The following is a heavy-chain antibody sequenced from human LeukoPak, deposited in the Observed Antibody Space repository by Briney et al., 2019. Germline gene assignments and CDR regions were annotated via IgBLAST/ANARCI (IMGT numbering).Heavy chain of an antibody. J-gene: IGHJ4*02. Sequence: GGSLRLSGAASGFTFSSYWMHWVRQAPGKGLVWVSRINSDGSSIAYTDSVQGRFTISRDNAKNTLYLQVSSLSVEDTAVYYCARETSTGKYPQNVPDYWGQGTLVTVSS. CDR3: ARETSTGKYPQNVPDY. V-gene: IGHV3-74*01. CDR1: GFTFSSYW. D-gene: IGHD2-8*02. CDR2: INSDGSSI.